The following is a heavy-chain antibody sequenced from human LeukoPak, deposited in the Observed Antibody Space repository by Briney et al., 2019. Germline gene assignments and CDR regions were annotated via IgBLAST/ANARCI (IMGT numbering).Heavy chain of an antibody. CDR1: GFIFSNYK. D-gene: IGHD2-2*01. J-gene: IGHJ4*02. CDR2: ISSGGSTT. V-gene: IGHV3-48*03. CDR3: AREDERYCSSTSCNPLFDY. Sequence: GGSLRLSCATSGFIFSNYKMNWVRQAPGTGLKWVSHISSGGSTTYYADSVKGRFTMSRDNGKSSVYLQMNSLRAEDTAIYYCAREDERYCSSTSCNPLFDYWGQGTLVTVSS.